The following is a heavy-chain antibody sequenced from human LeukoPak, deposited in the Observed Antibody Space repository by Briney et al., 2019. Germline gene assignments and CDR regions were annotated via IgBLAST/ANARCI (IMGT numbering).Heavy chain of an antibody. CDR2: ISYDGSNK. Sequence: GGSLRLSCAASGFTFSSYGMHWVRQAPGKGLEWVAVISYDGSNKYYADSVKGRFTISRDNSKNTLYLQMNSLRAEDTAVYYCAKDKAVAAAGPLDYWGQGTLVTVSS. V-gene: IGHV3-30*18. CDR3: AKDKAVAAAGPLDY. D-gene: IGHD6-25*01. CDR1: GFTFSSYG. J-gene: IGHJ4*02.